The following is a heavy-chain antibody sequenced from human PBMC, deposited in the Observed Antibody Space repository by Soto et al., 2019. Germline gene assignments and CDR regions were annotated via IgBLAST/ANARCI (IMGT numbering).Heavy chain of an antibody. CDR2: ISAYNGNT. Sequence: ASVKVSCKASGYTFTSYGISWVRQAPGQGLEWMGWISAYNGNTNYAQKLQGRVTMTTDTSTSTAYMELRSLRSDDTAVYYCARGSEGVVAATDLADYWGQGTLVTVSS. CDR3: ARGSEGVVAATDLADY. J-gene: IGHJ4*02. V-gene: IGHV1-18*01. CDR1: GYTFTSYG. D-gene: IGHD2-15*01.